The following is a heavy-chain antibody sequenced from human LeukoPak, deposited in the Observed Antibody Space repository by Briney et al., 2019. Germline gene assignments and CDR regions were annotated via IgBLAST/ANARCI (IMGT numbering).Heavy chain of an antibody. CDR1: GYTFTSYD. V-gene: IGHV1-3*01. CDR2: INAGNGNT. D-gene: IGHD1-26*01. CDR3: ARGGELMYFDY. J-gene: IGHJ4*02. Sequence: GASVKVSCKASGYTFTSYDINWVRQATGQGLEWMGWINAGNGNTKYSQKFQGRVTITWDTSASTPYMELSSLRSEDTAVYYCARGGELMYFDYWGQGTLVTVSS.